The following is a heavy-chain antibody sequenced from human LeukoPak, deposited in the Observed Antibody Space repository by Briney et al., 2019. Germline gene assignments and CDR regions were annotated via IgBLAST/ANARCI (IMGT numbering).Heavy chain of an antibody. V-gene: IGHV1-2*02. Sequence: GASVKVSCKASGYTFTGYYMHWVRQAPGQGLEWMGWINPNSGGTNYAQKFQGRVTMTRDTSISTAYMELSSLRSEDTAVYYCAVQGGNSATLIFDYWGQGTLVTVSS. CDR3: AVQGGNSATLIFDY. CDR2: INPNSGGT. CDR1: GYTFTGYY. D-gene: IGHD4-23*01. J-gene: IGHJ4*02.